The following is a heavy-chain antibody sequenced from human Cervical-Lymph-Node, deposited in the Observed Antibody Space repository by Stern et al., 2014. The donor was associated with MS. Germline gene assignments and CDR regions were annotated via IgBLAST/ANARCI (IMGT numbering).Heavy chain of an antibody. J-gene: IGHJ6*02. Sequence: VQLQESGPGLVKPSQTLSLTCTVSGDSINSDGYYWTWIRQHPGKGLEWIGSLYYSGTTYYNPSLKSRLTTSVDTSKNQFSLKLSSVTAADTAVYYCARQGDSGTYFPYYYYGLDVWGQGTTVTVSS. D-gene: IGHD3-10*01. CDR3: ARQGDSGTYFPYYYYGLDV. V-gene: IGHV4-31*03. CDR2: LYYSGTT. CDR1: GDSINSDGYY.